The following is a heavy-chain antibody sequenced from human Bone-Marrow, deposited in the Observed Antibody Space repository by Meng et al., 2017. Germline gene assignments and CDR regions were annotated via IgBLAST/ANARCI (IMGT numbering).Heavy chain of an antibody. V-gene: IGHV1-69*06. D-gene: IGHD2/OR15-2a*01. CDR3: ARELYVGAFDI. Sequence: SVKVSCKASGYTFTSYDINWVRQAPGQGLEWMGGIIPIFGTANYAQKFQGRVTITADKSTSTAYMELSSLRSEDTAVYYCARELYVGAFDIWGQGTMVTVSS. J-gene: IGHJ3*02. CDR2: IIPIFGTA. CDR1: GYTFTSYD.